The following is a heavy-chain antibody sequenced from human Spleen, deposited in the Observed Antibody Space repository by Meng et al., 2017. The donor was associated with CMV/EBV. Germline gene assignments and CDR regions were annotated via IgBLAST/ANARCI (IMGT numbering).Heavy chain of an antibody. Sequence: GDRFSSNSAAWNWIRQSPSRGLEWLGRTYYRSKWYNDYAVSVKSRITINPDTSKNQFSLQLNSVTPEDTAVYYCAREFIAARLFYYWGQGTLVTVSS. CDR2: TYYRSKWYN. CDR3: AREFIAARLFYY. V-gene: IGHV6-1*01. J-gene: IGHJ4*02. D-gene: IGHD6-6*01. CDR1: GDRFSSNSAA.